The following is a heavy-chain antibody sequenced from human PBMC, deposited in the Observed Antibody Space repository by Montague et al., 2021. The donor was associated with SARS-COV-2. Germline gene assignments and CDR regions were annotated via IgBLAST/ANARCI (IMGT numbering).Heavy chain of an antibody. CDR1: GGSFSDYH. Sequence: SETLSLTCAVYGGSFSDYHWTWIRQSPGEGLEWIGQINYGGSTKYNPSLKSRVTISIDTSKNQFSPKLTSVTAADTAVYYCARGSPGYWGQGTLVTVSS. CDR3: ARGSPGY. V-gene: IGHV4-34*01. CDR2: INYGGST. J-gene: IGHJ4*02. D-gene: IGHD1-1*01.